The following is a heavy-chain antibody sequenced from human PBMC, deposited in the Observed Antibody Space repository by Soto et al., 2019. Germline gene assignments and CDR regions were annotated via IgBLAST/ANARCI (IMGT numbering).Heavy chain of an antibody. J-gene: IGHJ4*02. CDR2: IKSKTDGGTT. V-gene: IGHV3-15*01. Sequence: GGSLRLSCAASGFTFSNAWMSWVRQAPGKGLEWVGRIKSKTDGGTTDYAAPVKGRFTISRDDSKNTLYLQMNSLKTEDTAVYYCTTDRPTVTSTNFDYWGQGTLVTVSS. CDR3: TTDRPTVTSTNFDY. CDR1: GFTFSNAW. D-gene: IGHD4-17*01.